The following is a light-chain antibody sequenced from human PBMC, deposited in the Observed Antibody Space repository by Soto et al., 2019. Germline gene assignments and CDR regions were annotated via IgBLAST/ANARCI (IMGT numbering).Light chain of an antibody. CDR1: SSNMGSNT. V-gene: IGLV1-44*01. CDR2: NDN. J-gene: IGLJ2*01. CDR3: AAWDGSLNHIL. Sequence: QSVLTQPPSASGTPGQGVAISCSGSSSNMGSNTVNWYQHLPGTAPKLLIYNDNQRPSGVPDRFFGSKSGTSASLAITGLQYEYEADYYCAAWDGSLNHILFGGGTKLTVL.